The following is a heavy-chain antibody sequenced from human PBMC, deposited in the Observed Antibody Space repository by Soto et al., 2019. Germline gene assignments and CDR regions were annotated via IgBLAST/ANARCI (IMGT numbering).Heavy chain of an antibody. V-gene: IGHV6-1*01. CDR1: GDSVSSNSAA. J-gene: IGHJ3*02. Sequence: SQTLSLTCAISGDSVSSNSAAWNWIRQSPSRGLEWLGRTYYRSKWYNDYAVSVKSRITINPDTSKNQFSLQLNSVTPEDTAVYFCARVEMATITNAFDIWGQGTMVTVSS. D-gene: IGHD5-12*01. CDR3: ARVEMATITNAFDI. CDR2: TYYRSKWYN.